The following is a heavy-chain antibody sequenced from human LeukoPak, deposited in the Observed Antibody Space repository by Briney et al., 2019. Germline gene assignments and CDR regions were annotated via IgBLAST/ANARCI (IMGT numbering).Heavy chain of an antibody. V-gene: IGHV1-18*01. CDR1: GYTFTSYG. J-gene: IGHJ4*02. CDR3: ARGYYYDSSGHSFDY. CDR2: ISAYNGNT. D-gene: IGHD3-22*01. Sequence: ASVKVSCKASGYTFTSYGISWVRQAPGQGLEWMGWISAYNGNTNYAQKLQGRVTMTTDTSTGTAYMELRSLRPDDTAVYYCARGYYYDSSGHSFDYWGQGTPVTVSS.